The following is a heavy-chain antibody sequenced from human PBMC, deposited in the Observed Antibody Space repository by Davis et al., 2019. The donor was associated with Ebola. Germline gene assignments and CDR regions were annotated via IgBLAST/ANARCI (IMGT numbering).Heavy chain of an antibody. V-gene: IGHV1-3*01. J-gene: IGHJ4*02. CDR3: ARDHYRASGCSGLLDY. D-gene: IGHD3-22*01. CDR1: GYTFTSYA. Sequence: AASVKVSCKASGYTFTSYAMHWVRQAPGQRLEWMGWINAGNGNTKYSQKFQGRVTITRDTSASTAYMELSSLRSEDTAVYYCARDHYRASGCSGLLDYWGQGTLVTVSS. CDR2: INAGNGNT.